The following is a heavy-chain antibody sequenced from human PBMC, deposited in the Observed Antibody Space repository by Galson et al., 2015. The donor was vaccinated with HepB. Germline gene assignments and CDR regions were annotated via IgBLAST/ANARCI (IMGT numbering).Heavy chain of an antibody. Sequence: SLSLSCAGSGFSFVSHSMNWVRHTPGKGLEWLAYISRGGTKYYADSAKGRFTISRDNAKKLMYLHMSSLRVEDTAVYYCARNPASYDYYNMDVWGQGTTVTVSS. D-gene: IGHD6-25*01. CDR2: ISRGGTK. V-gene: IGHV3-48*01. J-gene: IGHJ6*03. CDR1: GFSFVSHS. CDR3: ARNPASYDYYNMDV.